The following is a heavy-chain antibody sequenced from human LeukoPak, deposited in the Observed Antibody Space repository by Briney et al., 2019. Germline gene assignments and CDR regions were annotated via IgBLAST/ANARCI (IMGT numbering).Heavy chain of an antibody. CDR1: GFTFSSCG. CDR2: IRYDGNNK. V-gene: IGHV3-30*02. J-gene: IGHJ4*02. D-gene: IGHD3-22*01. Sequence: PGGSLRLSCAASGFTFSSCGMHWVRQAPGKGLEWVAFIRYDGNNKYYADSVKGRFTISRDNSKNTLYLQMSSLRAEDTAVYYCAKDFSNYYDSSGPDYWGQGTLVTVSS. CDR3: AKDFSNYYDSSGPDY.